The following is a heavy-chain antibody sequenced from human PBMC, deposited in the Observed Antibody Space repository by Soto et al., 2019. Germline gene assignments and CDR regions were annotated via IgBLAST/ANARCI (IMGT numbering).Heavy chain of an antibody. Sequence: SETLSLTCAVSGYSISSGYYWGWIRQPPGKGLEWIGSIYHSGSTYYNPSLKSRVTISVDTSKNQFSLKLSSVTAADTALYYCARARIANDPLLGTRYYCDYWGQGTLGTVSS. D-gene: IGHD6-13*01. CDR2: IYHSGST. J-gene: IGHJ4*02. CDR3: ARARIANDPLLGTRYYCDY. CDR1: GYSISSGYY. V-gene: IGHV4-38-2*01.